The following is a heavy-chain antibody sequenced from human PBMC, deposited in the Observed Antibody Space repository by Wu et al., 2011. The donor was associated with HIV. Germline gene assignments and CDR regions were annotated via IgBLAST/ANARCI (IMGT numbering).Heavy chain of an antibody. CDR1: GYTFSIYG. Sequence: QVQLVQSGAEVKKSGASVKVSCKASGYTFSIYGINWVRQAPGQGLEWMGWISVYNGNTNYAQNLQGRVTMTTDTSTSTAYMELRSLTSDDTAVYYCAKEAEWELQSVVRPWGQGTLVTVSS. CDR2: ISVYNGNT. D-gene: IGHD1-26*01. V-gene: IGHV1-18*01. CDR3: AKEAEWELQSVVRP. J-gene: IGHJ5*02.